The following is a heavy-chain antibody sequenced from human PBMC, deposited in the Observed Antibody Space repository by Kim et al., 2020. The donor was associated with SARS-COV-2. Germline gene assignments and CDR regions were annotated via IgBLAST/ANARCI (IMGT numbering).Heavy chain of an antibody. CDR3: AKEWRMTTLTTGGDYSDN. CDR1: GFTFTDYA. CDR2: ISGGGSA. D-gene: IGHD4-17*01. Sequence: GGSLRLSCAASGFTFTDYAMNWVRQAPGKGLEWVSVISGGGSAYYADSVKGRFTISRDNSKNTLYLQMNSLRAEDTALYYCAKEWRMTTLTTGGDYSDNWGQGTLVTVSS. J-gene: IGHJ4*02. V-gene: IGHV3-23*01.